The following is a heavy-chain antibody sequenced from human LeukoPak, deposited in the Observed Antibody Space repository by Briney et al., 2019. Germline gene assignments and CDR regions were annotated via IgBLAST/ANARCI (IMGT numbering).Heavy chain of an antibody. D-gene: IGHD3-22*01. V-gene: IGHV1-2*06. CDR1: GYTFTGYY. CDR2: IDPNSGGT. J-gene: IGHJ4*02. Sequence: GASVKVSCKASGYTFTGYYMHWVRQAPGQGLEWMGRIDPNSGGTNYAQKFQGRVTMTRHTSISTAYMELSRLRSDDTAVYYCAREGYYYDSSGYTIEIDYWGQGTLVTVSS. CDR3: AREGYYYDSSGYTIEIDY.